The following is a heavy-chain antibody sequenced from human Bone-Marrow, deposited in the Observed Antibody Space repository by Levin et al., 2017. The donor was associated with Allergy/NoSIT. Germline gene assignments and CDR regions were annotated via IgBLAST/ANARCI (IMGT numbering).Heavy chain of an antibody. J-gene: IGHJ4*02. CDR2: IKGDGSEK. CDR1: GFTFSSYW. CDR3: ARGHDWTFDY. D-gene: IGHD3-9*01. V-gene: IGHV3-7*01. Sequence: PGGSLRLSCVVSGFTFSSYWMNWIRQVPGKGLELVAYIKGDGSEKDYVDSVKGRFTISRDNAQNSLFLQMDSLRGEDTAVYHCARGHDWTFDYWGQGTLVTVSS.